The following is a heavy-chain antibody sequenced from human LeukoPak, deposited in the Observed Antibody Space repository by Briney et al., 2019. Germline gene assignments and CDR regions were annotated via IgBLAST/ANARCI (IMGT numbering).Heavy chain of an antibody. CDR1: GGTFSSYA. Sequence: SVKVSCKASGGTFSSYAISWVRQAPGQGLEWMGGIIPIFGKANYAQKFQGRVTITADESTSTAYMELCSLRSEDTAVYYCARLVVGYYDSSGILDLWGRGTLVTVSS. CDR3: ARLVVGYYDSSGILDL. D-gene: IGHD3-22*01. CDR2: IIPIFGKA. V-gene: IGHV1-69*13. J-gene: IGHJ2*01.